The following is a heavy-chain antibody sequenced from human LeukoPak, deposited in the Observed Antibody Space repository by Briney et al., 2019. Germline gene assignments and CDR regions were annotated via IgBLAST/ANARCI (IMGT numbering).Heavy chain of an antibody. CDR1: GFTFSSDS. CDR3: SSFLTQLELVDY. V-gene: IGHV3-74*01. J-gene: IGHJ4*02. D-gene: IGHD1-7*01. Sequence: GGSLRLSCAASGFTFSSDSMNWVRQAPGKGLVWVSRINSDGSSTSYADSVKGRFTISRDNAKNTLYLQMNSLRAEDTAVYYCSSFLTQLELVDYWGQGTLVTVSS. CDR2: INSDGSST.